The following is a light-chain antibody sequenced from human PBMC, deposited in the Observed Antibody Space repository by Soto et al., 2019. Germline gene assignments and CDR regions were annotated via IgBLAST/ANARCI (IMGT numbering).Light chain of an antibody. J-gene: IGKJ1*01. CDR2: GAS. Sequence: DIQMTQSPSSVSASVGDRVTISCRASHDVRSWLAWYQQKPGKAPNLLIYGASTVQSGVPSRLSGSGARTSVALPMRSLQPEDFATSDCQQANGDPWTFGQGTKVDIK. CDR3: QQANGDPWT. CDR1: HDVRSW. V-gene: IGKV1-12*02.